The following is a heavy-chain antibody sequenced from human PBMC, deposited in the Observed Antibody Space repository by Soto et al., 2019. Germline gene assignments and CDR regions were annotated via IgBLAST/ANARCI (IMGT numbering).Heavy chain of an antibody. CDR2: ISYDGSNT. J-gene: IGHJ4*02. CDR1: GFTFSSYG. Sequence: GGSLSLSCAASGFTFSSYGMHWVRQAPGKGLEWVAVISYDGSNTYYADSVKGRFTISRDNSKNTLYLQMNSLRAEDTAVYYCAKGSGGSRPYYFDYWGQGTLVTVSS. CDR3: AKGSGGSRPYYFDY. V-gene: IGHV3-30*18. D-gene: IGHD2-15*01.